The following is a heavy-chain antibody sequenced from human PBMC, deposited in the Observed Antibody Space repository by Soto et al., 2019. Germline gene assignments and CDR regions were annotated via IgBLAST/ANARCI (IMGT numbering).Heavy chain of an antibody. Sequence: GGSLRLSCAASGFTFSSYAMSWVRQAPGKGLEWVSAISGSGGSTYYADSVKGRFTISRDNSKNTRYLQMNSLRAEDTAVYYCAKDLIRYFDWLLYPGWGYDAFDIWGQGTMVTVSS. CDR2: ISGSGGST. CDR3: AKDLIRYFDWLLYPGWGYDAFDI. V-gene: IGHV3-23*01. CDR1: GFTFSSYA. J-gene: IGHJ3*02. D-gene: IGHD3-9*01.